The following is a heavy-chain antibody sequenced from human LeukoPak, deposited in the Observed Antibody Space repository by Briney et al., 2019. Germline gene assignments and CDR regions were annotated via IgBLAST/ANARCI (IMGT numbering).Heavy chain of an antibody. CDR2: ISGSGGST. J-gene: IGHJ6*03. V-gene: IGHV3-23*01. CDR3: AKDATVLYYYYMDV. CDR1: GFTFSSYG. Sequence: GGSLRLSCAASGFTFSSYGMSWVRQAPGKGLEWVSAISGSGGSTYYADSVKGRFTISRDNSKNTLYLQMNSLRAEDTAVYYCAKDATVLYYYYMDVWGKGTTVTVSS. D-gene: IGHD4-17*01.